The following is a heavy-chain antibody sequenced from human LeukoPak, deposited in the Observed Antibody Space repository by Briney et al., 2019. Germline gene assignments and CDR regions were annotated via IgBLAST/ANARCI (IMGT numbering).Heavy chain of an antibody. CDR2: INTNTGNP. CDR3: ARDLLLRYSGYEPPFDY. J-gene: IGHJ4*02. Sequence: ASVKVSCKASGYTFTSYAMNWVRQAPGQGLEWMGWINTNTGNPTYAQGFTGRFVFSLDTSVSTAYLQISSLKAEDTAVYYCARDLLLRYSGYEPPFDYWGQGTLVTVSS. CDR1: GYTFTSYA. V-gene: IGHV7-4-1*02. D-gene: IGHD5-12*01.